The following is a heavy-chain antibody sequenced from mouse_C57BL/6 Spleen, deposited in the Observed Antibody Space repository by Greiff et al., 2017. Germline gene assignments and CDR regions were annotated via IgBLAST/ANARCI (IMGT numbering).Heavy chain of an antibody. CDR3: ARYDYDDYAMDY. D-gene: IGHD2-4*01. CDR2: IRNKANGYTT. CDR1: GFTFTDYY. J-gene: IGHJ4*01. V-gene: IGHV7-3*01. Sequence: DVQLVESGGGLVQPGGSLSLSCAASGFTFTDYYMSWVRQPPGKALEWLGFIRNKANGYTTESSASVKGRFTISRDNSQSILYLQMNALRAEDSATYYCARYDYDDYAMDYWGQGTSVTVSS.